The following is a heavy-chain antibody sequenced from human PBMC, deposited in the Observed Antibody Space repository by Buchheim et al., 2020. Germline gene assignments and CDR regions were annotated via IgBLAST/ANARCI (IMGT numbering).Heavy chain of an antibody. J-gene: IGHJ6*02. CDR1: GFTFSGSA. CDR3: TRNDGSGSYYKRGMDV. V-gene: IGHV3-73*01. D-gene: IGHD3-10*01. CDR2: IRSKANSYAT. Sequence: EVQLVESGGGLVQPGGSLKLSCAASGFTFSGSAMHWVRQASGKGLEWVGRIRSKANSYATAYAASVKGRFTIPSDDSKNTAYLQMNSLKTEDTAVYYCTRNDGSGSYYKRGMDVWGQGTT.